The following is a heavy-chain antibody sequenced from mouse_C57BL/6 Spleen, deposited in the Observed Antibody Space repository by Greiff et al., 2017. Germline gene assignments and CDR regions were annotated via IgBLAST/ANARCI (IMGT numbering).Heavy chain of an antibody. CDR1: GFTFSSYT. CDR2: ISGGGGNT. D-gene: IGHD1-1*01. J-gene: IGHJ2*01. V-gene: IGHV5-9*01. CDR3: ARGGYYGSPYYFDY. Sequence: EVNVVESGGGLVKPGGSLKLSCAASGFTFSSYTMSWVRQTPEKRLEWVATISGGGGNTYYPDSVKGRFTISRDNAKNTLYLQMSSLRSEDTALYYCARGGYYGSPYYFDYWGQGTTLTVSS.